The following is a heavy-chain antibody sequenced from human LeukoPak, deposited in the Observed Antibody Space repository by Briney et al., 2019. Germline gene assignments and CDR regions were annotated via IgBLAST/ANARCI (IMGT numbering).Heavy chain of an antibody. CDR1: GFTFSTYG. J-gene: IGHJ4*02. V-gene: IGHV3-74*03. D-gene: IGHD1-14*01. CDR3: ARDPLSYHIDY. CDR2: INIVGGST. Sequence: GGSLRLSCAASGFTFSTYGMHWVRHPPGKGLVWVSHINIVGGSTMYSDSVKGRVAISRDNAKNMLYLQMNSLRAEDTAVYYCARDPLSYHIDYWGQGTLVTVSS.